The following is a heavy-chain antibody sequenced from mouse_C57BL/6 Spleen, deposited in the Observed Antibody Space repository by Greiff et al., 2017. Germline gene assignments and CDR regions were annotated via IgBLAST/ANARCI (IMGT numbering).Heavy chain of an antibody. CDR3: ARYYYGSSYAMDY. CDR1: GYTFTSYW. D-gene: IGHD1-1*01. CDR2: IYPGSGST. J-gene: IGHJ4*01. Sequence: LQQPGAELVKPGASVKMSCKASGYTFTSYWITWVKQRPGQGLEWIGDIYPGSGSTNYNEKFKSKATLTVDTSSSTAYMQLSSLTSEDSAVYYCARYYYGSSYAMDYWGQGTSVTVSS. V-gene: IGHV1-55*01.